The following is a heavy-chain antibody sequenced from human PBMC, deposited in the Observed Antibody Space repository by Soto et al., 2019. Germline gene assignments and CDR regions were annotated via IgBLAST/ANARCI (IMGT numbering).Heavy chain of an antibody. J-gene: IGHJ6*02. V-gene: IGHV1-18*01. CDR1: GYDFTSFG. CDR3: ARDAGYSYAYYAMDV. D-gene: IGHD5-18*01. CDR2: ISTYNGNT. Sequence: QVHLVQSGAEVKKPGASVRVSCKTSGYDFTSFGISWVRQAPGQGLEWMGWISTYNGNTNYAQTFQGRVTMTTDTSTSTAIMELRSLRSDDTAGYYCARDAGYSYAYYAMDVWGRGTTVTVSS.